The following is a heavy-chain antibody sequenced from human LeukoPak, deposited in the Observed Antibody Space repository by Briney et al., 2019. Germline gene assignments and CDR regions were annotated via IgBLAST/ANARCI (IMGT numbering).Heavy chain of an antibody. CDR3: ARSLWSGELPTDY. J-gene: IGHJ4*02. V-gene: IGHV1-46*01. D-gene: IGHD3-10*01. CDR2: INPSGGST. CDR1: GYTFTTYH. Sequence: ASVKVSCKASGYTFTTYHMHWVRQAPGQGLEWMGMINPSGGSTGFAQEFQGRLTLTRDTSTSTFYMELSSLRSEDTAVYYCARSLWSGELPTDYWGQGTLVTVSS.